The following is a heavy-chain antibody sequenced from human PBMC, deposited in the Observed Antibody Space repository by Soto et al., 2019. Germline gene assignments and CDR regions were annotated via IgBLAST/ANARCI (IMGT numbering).Heavy chain of an antibody. CDR3: ARGSSSTGRDY. D-gene: IGHD6-6*01. Sequence: EVQLVESGGGLVQPGGSLTLSCVASGLTFSTHWMNWVRQAPGKGLEWVANIKQDGSERFYVDSVKGRFTISRDNAKKSLYLEMNSLSAEDSAVYYCARGSSSTGRDYWGQGTLVTVSS. CDR1: GLTFSTHW. V-gene: IGHV3-7*05. J-gene: IGHJ4*02. CDR2: IKQDGSER.